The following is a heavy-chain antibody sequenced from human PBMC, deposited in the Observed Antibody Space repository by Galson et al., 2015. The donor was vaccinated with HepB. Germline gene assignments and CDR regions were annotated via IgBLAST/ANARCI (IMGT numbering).Heavy chain of an antibody. Sequence: SLRLSCAASEFTFSRYGMHWARQAPGKGLEGVAVISYDGTKKYYEDSVKGRFTISRDNSKHTVSLQMNSLRADDTAVYFWAKEAFMYSNGRYWYFDLWGRGTLVTVSS. J-gene: IGHJ2*01. D-gene: IGHD6-19*01. CDR2: ISYDGTKK. V-gene: IGHV3-30*18. CDR1: EFTFSRYG. CDR3: AKEAFMYSNGRYWYFDL.